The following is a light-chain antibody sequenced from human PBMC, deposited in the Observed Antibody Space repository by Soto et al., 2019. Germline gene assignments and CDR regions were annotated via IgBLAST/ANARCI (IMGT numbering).Light chain of an antibody. Sequence: EIVLTQSPATLSLSPGERATLSCRASQSVSSYLAWYQQKPGQAPRLLIYDASNRATGIPARFSGSGSGTDFTLTISSLEHEDVAVYYCQQRSNWPPMYTFGQGTTLEIK. CDR2: DAS. V-gene: IGKV3-11*01. CDR3: QQRSNWPPMYT. J-gene: IGKJ2*01. CDR1: QSVSSY.